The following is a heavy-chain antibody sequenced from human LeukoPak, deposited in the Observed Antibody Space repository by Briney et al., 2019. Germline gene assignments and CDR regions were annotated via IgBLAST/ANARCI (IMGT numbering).Heavy chain of an antibody. V-gene: IGHV3-21*01. D-gene: IGHD3-22*01. CDR3: ARDEVSYDSSGPAEYFQH. J-gene: IGHJ1*01. Sequence: PGGSLRLSCAASGFTFSSYSMNWVRQAPGKGLEWVSSISSSSSYIYYADSVKGRFTISRDNAKNSLYLQMNSLRAEDTAVYYCARDEVSYDSSGPAEYFQHWGQGTLVTVSS. CDR2: ISSSSSYI. CDR1: GFTFSSYS.